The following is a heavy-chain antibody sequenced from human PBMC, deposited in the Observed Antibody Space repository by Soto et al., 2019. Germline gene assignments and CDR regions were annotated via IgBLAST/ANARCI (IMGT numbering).Heavy chain of an antibody. Sequence: GGSLRLSCAASGFSFSSHAVHWFRQAPGKGLEWVAVISYDGSYRDYEDSVKGRFTISRDNSKNTLYLQMNSLRVEDTAVYHCAKESVSGIRIFGPWGQGALVTVSS. CDR3: AKESVSGIRIFGP. V-gene: IGHV3-30*18. CDR2: ISYDGSYR. J-gene: IGHJ5*02. D-gene: IGHD3-3*01. CDR1: GFSFSSHA.